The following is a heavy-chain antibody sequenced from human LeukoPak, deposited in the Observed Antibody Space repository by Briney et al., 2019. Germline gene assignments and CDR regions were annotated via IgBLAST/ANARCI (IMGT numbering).Heavy chain of an antibody. CDR2: LTNSGGYT. J-gene: IGHJ4*02. CDR3: TTSAYDYVWAYYFDY. CDR1: GFTFSNYA. V-gene: IGHV3-23*01. D-gene: IGHD3-16*01. Sequence: PGGSLRLSCAASGFTFSNYAMIWVRQAPGKGLEWVSGLTNSGGYTYYADSVKGRFTISRDNSKNTLYLQMNSLRVEDTAVYYCTTSAYDYVWAYYFDYWGQGTLVTVSS.